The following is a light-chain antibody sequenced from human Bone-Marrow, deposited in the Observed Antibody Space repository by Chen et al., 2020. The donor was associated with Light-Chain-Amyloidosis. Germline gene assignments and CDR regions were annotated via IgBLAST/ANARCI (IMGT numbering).Light chain of an antibody. CDR2: DDS. J-gene: IGLJ3*02. CDR3: QVRERSSDRPV. V-gene: IGLV3-21*02. Sequence: SYVLTQPSSVSVAPGQTATIACGGNNIGSTSVHWYQQTPGQAPLLVVYDDSDRPSGNPERLCSWNSGNGATLTMSRVEGGDEADYYCQVRERSSDRPVFGGGTKLTVL. CDR1: NIGSTS.